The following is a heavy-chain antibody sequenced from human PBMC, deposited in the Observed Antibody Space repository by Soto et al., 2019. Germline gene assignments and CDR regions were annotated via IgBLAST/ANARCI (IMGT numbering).Heavy chain of an antibody. Sequence: QVQLVQSGAEVKKTGSSVKVSCKASGGTFSSYAISWVRQAPGQGLEWMGGIIPIFGTANYAQKFQGRVTITADESTRTAYMELSRLRSEDTAVYYCARDFPQDSSSWRPSFDYWGQGTLVTVSS. CDR3: ARDFPQDSSSWRPSFDY. J-gene: IGHJ4*02. D-gene: IGHD6-13*01. CDR1: GGTFSSYA. V-gene: IGHV1-69*01. CDR2: IIPIFGTA.